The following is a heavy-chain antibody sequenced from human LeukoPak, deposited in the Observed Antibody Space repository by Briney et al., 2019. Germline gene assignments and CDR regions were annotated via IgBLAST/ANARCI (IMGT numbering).Heavy chain of an antibody. CDR2: IYYSGSA. D-gene: IGHD6-19*01. J-gene: IGHJ4*02. Sequence: PSETLSLTGTVSRGSVSSGSYYWSWIRQPPGKGLEWIGYIYYSGSANYNPSPKSPVTISVDTSKNQFSLKLSSVTAADTAVYYCARAPVSSGWYYFDYWGQGTLVTVSS. V-gene: IGHV4-61*01. CDR1: RGSVSSGSYY. CDR3: ARAPVSSGWYYFDY.